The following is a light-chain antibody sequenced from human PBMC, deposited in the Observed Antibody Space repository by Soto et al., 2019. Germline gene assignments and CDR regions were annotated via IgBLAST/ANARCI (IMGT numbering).Light chain of an antibody. V-gene: IGLV2-18*02. CDR2: EVT. Sequence: QSALAQPPSVSGSPGQSVTISCTGTSSDVGSYTRVSWYQQPPGTAPKVMIYEVTNRPSGVPDRFSGSKSGNTASLTISGLQAEDEADYYCSSYTSSNTYVFGTGTKVTV. CDR3: SSYTSSNTYV. J-gene: IGLJ1*01. CDR1: SSDVGSYTR.